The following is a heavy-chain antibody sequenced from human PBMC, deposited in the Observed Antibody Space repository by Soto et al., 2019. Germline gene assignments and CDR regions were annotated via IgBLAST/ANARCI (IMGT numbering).Heavy chain of an antibody. J-gene: IGHJ4*02. Sequence: PGGSLRLSCAASGFTFSSYGMHWVRQDPGKGLEWVAVISYDGSNEYYADCVKGRFTISRDNSKNTLYLQMNNLRAEDTPVYYCAKGTPDDFWSGYLPLFDYWGQGALVTVSS. V-gene: IGHV3-30*18. D-gene: IGHD3-3*01. CDR3: AKGTPDDFWSGYLPLFDY. CDR2: ISYDGSNE. CDR1: GFTFSSYG.